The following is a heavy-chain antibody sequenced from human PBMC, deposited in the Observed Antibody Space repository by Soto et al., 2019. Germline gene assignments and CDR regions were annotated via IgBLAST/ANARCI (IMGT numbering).Heavy chain of an antibody. Sequence: ASVMVSCKVSGYTFTDYYMHWLRQAPGQGPEWMGRINPSSGGTFYAQKFQGRVTMTSDASMTTAFLEVTSLTSDDAAVYYCARDRRALAPFDGLAAWGQGTSVTVSS. D-gene: IGHD3-9*01. CDR3: ARDRRALAPFDGLAA. J-gene: IGHJ5*01. V-gene: IGHV1-2*06. CDR1: GYTFTDYY. CDR2: INPSSGGT.